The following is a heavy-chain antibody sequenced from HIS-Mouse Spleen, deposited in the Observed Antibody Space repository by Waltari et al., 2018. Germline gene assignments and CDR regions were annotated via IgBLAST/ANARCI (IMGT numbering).Heavy chain of an antibody. Sequence: QVQLQQWGAGLLKPSETLSLTCAVYGGSFSGYYGSWIRQPPGKGLEWIGEINHSGSTNYNPSLKSRVTISVDTSKNQFSLKLSSVTAADTAVYYCARGTKGTVTTFDYWGQGTLVTVSS. CDR2: INHSGST. J-gene: IGHJ4*02. D-gene: IGHD4-17*01. V-gene: IGHV4-34*01. CDR1: GGSFSGYY. CDR3: ARGTKGTVTTFDY.